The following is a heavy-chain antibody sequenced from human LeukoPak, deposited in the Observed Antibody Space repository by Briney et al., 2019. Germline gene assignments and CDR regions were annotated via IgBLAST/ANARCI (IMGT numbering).Heavy chain of an antibody. D-gene: IGHD1-26*01. J-gene: IGHJ4*02. CDR3: ARGGASSRYFGY. CDR1: GGSISGHF. CDR2: VSYSGDT. V-gene: IGHV4-59*11. Sequence: SETLSLTCTVSGGSISGHFWSWIRQPPGKGLEWIGFVSYSGDTNYSPSFNGRVTISLDTSKSQFSLNLNSVTAADTAVYFCARGGASSRYFGYWGQGTLVAVSS.